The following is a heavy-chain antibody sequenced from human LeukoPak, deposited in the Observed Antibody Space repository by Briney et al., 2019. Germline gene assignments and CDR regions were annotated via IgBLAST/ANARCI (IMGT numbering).Heavy chain of an antibody. Sequence: PSETLSLTCSVFADSMNNYYWNWIRQPPGKGLEWIGFIYYRGTTYYNPSLKSRVTISVDTSKNQFSLKLSSVTAADTAIYYCARVGSISRLFDPWGQGTLVTVSS. CDR1: ADSMNNYY. D-gene: IGHD2-2*01. CDR2: IYYRGTT. V-gene: IGHV4-59*01. J-gene: IGHJ5*02. CDR3: ARVGSISRLFDP.